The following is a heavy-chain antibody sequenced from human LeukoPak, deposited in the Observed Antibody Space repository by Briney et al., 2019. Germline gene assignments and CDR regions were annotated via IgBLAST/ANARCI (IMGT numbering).Heavy chain of an antibody. CDR2: IYYSGST. V-gene: IGHV4-59*01. Sequence: SETLSLTCTVSGGSISSYYWSWIRQPPGKGLEWIGYIYYSGSTIYNPSLKSRVTISVDTSKNQFSLKLSSVTAADTAVYYCARGESSGWYVVDYWGQGTLVTVSS. J-gene: IGHJ4*02. CDR1: GGSISSYY. CDR3: ARGESSGWYVVDY. D-gene: IGHD6-19*01.